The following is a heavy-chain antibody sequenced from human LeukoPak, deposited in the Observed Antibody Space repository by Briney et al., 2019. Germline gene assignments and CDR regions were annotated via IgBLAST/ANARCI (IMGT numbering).Heavy chain of an antibody. Sequence: PGGSLRLSCAASVFTFSSYGMHWVRQAPGKGLEWVAVISYDGSNKYYADSVKGRFTISRDNSKNTLYLRMNSLRAEDTAVYYCAKDLVRRLLWFGESEYFDYWGQGTLVTVSS. J-gene: IGHJ4*02. D-gene: IGHD3-10*01. V-gene: IGHV3-30*18. CDR3: AKDLVRRLLWFGESEYFDY. CDR1: VFTFSSYG. CDR2: ISYDGSNK.